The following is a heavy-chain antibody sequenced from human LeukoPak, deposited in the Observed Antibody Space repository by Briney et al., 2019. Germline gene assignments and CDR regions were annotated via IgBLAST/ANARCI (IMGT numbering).Heavy chain of an antibody. J-gene: IGHJ6*02. Sequence: GASVKVSCKASGGTFSSYAISWVRQAPGQGLEWMGRIIPILGIANYAQKFQGRVTITADKSTSTAYTELSSLRSEDTAVYYCARDYYDFWSGYDRNPKNGMDVWGQGTTVTVSS. CDR2: IIPILGIA. CDR1: GGTFSSYA. D-gene: IGHD3-3*01. V-gene: IGHV1-69*04. CDR3: ARDYYDFWSGYDRNPKNGMDV.